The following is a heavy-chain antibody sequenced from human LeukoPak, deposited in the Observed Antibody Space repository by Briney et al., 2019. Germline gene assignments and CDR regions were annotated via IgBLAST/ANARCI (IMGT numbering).Heavy chain of an antibody. V-gene: IGHV3-23*01. CDR2: ISGSGGST. D-gene: IGHD3-3*01. CDR1: GFTFSSYA. Sequence: GGSLRLSCAASGFTFSSYAMSWVRQAPGKGLEWASAISGSGGSTYYADSVKGRFTISRDNSKNTLYLQMNSLRAEDTAVYYCAKNLGVVIISDAFDIWGQGTMVTVSS. J-gene: IGHJ3*02. CDR3: AKNLGVVIISDAFDI.